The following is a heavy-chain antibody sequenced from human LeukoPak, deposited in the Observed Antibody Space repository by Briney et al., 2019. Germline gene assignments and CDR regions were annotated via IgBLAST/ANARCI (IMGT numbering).Heavy chain of an antibody. D-gene: IGHD3-22*01. CDR2: INHSGST. Sequence: SETLSLTCAVYGGSFSGYYWSWIRQPPGKGLEWIGEINHSGSTNYNPSLKSRVTISVDTSKNQFSLKLSSVTAADTAVYCCARGRRGRYYDSSGYHFDYWGQGTLVTVSS. J-gene: IGHJ4*02. CDR1: GGSFSGYY. CDR3: ARGRRGRYYDSSGYHFDY. V-gene: IGHV4-34*01.